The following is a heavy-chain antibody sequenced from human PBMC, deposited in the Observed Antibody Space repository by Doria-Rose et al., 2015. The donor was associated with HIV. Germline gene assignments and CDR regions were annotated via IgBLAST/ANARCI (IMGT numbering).Heavy chain of an antibody. D-gene: IGHD6-13*01. V-gene: IGHV2-26*01. CDR1: GVSLSSPGMG. CDR2: NFSDDER. J-gene: IGHJ4*02. CDR3: ARIKSSRWYHKYYFDF. Sequence: QITLKESGPVLVKPTETLTLTCTVSGVSLSSPGMGVSWIRQPPGKALEWLANNFSDDERSYKTSLKSRLTISRGTSKSQVVLTMTDMDPVDTDTYYCARIKSSRWYHKYYFDFWGQGTLVIVSA.